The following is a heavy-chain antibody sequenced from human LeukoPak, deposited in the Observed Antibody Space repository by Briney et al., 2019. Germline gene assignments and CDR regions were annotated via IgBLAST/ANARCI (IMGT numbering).Heavy chain of an antibody. Sequence: PGGSLRLSCAASGFTFSNYGMYWVRQAPGKGLEWVALIWYDGSNKYYTDSVKGRLTISRDNSKDTLFLQMNSLRAEDTAVYYCAREGPRGNSQFDYWGQGTLVTVSS. CDR2: IWYDGSNK. V-gene: IGHV3-33*01. J-gene: IGHJ4*02. CDR1: GFTFSNYG. D-gene: IGHD4-23*01. CDR3: AREGPRGNSQFDY.